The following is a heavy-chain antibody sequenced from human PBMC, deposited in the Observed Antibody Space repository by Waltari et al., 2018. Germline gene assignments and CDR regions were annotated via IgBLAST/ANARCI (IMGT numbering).Heavy chain of an antibody. CDR3: ARLPTKYYDSLGWGFFDQ. CDR2: LRNTGAT. CDR1: GDFPSDDH. V-gene: IGHV4-59*08. D-gene: IGHD3-22*01. Sequence: HVQLQESGPRLVRPSETLSLTCTVPGDFPSDDHWTWIRQAPGKGLEWIAYLRNTGATKCTPSLESRVTVSAVTSKKQFSLRLTSVTAADTAVYYCARLPTKYYDSLGWGFFDQWDQGILVTVSS. J-gene: IGHJ4*02.